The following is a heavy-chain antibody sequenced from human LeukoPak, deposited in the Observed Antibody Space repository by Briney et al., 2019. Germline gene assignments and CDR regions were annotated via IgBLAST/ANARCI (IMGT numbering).Heavy chain of an antibody. CDR3: ASGYYDYVWGSYRPFDY. V-gene: IGHV4-59*01. J-gene: IGHJ4*02. Sequence: PSETLSLTCTVSGGSISSYYWSWIRQPPGQGLEWIGYIYYSGSTNYNPSLKSRVTISVDTSKNQFSLKLSSVTAADTAVYYCASGYYDYVWGSYRPFDYWGQGTLVTVSS. D-gene: IGHD3-16*02. CDR2: IYYSGST. CDR1: GGSISSYY.